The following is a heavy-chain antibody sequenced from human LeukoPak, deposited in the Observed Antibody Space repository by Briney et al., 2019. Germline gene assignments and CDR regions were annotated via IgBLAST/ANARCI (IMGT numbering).Heavy chain of an antibody. V-gene: IGHV4-34*01. Sequence: SETLSLTCAVYGGSFSGYYWSWIRQPPGKGVEWIGEINHSGSTNYNPSLKSRVTISVDTSKNQFSLKLSSVTAADTAVYYCASRSGSLYYYYYYMDVWGKGTTVTVSS. CDR1: GGSFSGYY. J-gene: IGHJ6*03. D-gene: IGHD1-26*01. CDR3: ASRSGSLYYYYYYMDV. CDR2: INHSGST.